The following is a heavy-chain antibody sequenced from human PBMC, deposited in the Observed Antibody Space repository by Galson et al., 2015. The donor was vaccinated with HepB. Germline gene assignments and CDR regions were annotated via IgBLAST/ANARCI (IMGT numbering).Heavy chain of an antibody. CDR2: IKGDGSEE. D-gene: IGHD2-8*02. J-gene: IGHJ4*02. V-gene: IGHV3-7*03. CDR1: GFTFSPIW. Sequence: SLRLSCAASGFTFSPIWMSWVRQAPGKGLEWVTNIKGDGSEEYYVDSVKGRFTISRDNARNSLYLQMNSLTAEDTALYYCARDWYWGLDYWGQGTLVTVSS. CDR3: ARDWYWGLDY.